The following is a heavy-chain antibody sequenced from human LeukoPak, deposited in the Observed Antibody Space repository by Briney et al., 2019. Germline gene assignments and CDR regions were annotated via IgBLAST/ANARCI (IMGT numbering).Heavy chain of an antibody. CDR3: AREYSGSYSGYYYYYMDV. Sequence: SETLSLTCTVSGGSISGGSSSVYYWTWIRPPPGKGLEWIGYIYDIGSSNYNPSLESRVTMSIDTSKNQFSLKLSSVTAADTAVYFCAREYSGSYSGYYYYYMDVWGKGTTVTVSS. CDR2: IYDIGSS. V-gene: IGHV4-61*08. CDR1: GGSISGGSSSVYY. D-gene: IGHD1-26*01. J-gene: IGHJ6*03.